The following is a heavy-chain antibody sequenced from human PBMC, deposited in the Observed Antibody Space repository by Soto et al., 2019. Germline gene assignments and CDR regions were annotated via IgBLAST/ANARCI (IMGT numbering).Heavy chain of an antibody. V-gene: IGHV1-18*01. J-gene: IGHJ4*02. Sequence: ASVKVSCKASGYTFSDYYVTWVRQAPGHGLEWMGWISPHNDNTNLAQKFQGRVIIERDTSASTAYMELSSLRSEDTAVYYCARGGYFDSSNYLAYWGLGTLVTVSS. D-gene: IGHD3-22*01. CDR1: GYTFSDYY. CDR3: ARGGYFDSSNYLAY. CDR2: ISPHNDNT.